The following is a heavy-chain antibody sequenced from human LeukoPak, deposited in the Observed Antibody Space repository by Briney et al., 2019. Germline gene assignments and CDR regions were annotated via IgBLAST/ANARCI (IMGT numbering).Heavy chain of an antibody. J-gene: IGHJ4*02. V-gene: IGHV3-7*03. CDR3: AKEGFDS. CDR1: GFTFSSYW. CDR2: INHNGNVN. Sequence: GGSLRLSCAASGFTFSSYWMNWARQAPGKGLEWVASINHNGNVNYYVDSVKGRFTISRDNSKNTLYLQMNSLRAEDTAVYYCAKEGFDSWGQGTLVTVSS.